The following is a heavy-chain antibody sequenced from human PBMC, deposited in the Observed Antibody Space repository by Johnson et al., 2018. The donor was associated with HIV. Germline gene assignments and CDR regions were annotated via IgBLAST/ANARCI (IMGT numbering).Heavy chain of an antibody. J-gene: IGHJ3*02. D-gene: IGHD3-9*01. CDR2: IKQDGSEK. Sequence: VQLVESGGGVVQPGRSLRLSCVASGFIFRHYWMSWVRQAPGKGLEWVANIKQDGSEKYYVDSVKGRFTISRDNAKNSLYLQMNSLRAEDTAVYYCAGELYDILTGSPGAFDIWGQGTMVTVSS. CDR3: AGELYDILTGSPGAFDI. CDR1: GFIFRHYW. V-gene: IGHV3-7*05.